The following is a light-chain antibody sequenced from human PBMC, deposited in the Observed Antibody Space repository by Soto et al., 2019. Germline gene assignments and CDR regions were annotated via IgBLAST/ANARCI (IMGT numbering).Light chain of an antibody. CDR2: GVS. CDR1: STDVGGYNY. CDR3: TSYTSSSTMV. V-gene: IGLV2-14*03. J-gene: IGLJ2*01. Sequence: QSVLTQPASVSGSPGQSITISCTGASTDVGGYNYVSWYQHHPGKAPKLMIYGVSHRPSGVSNRFSGSKSGNTASLTISGLQAEDEADYYCTSYTSSSTMVFGGGTKLTVL.